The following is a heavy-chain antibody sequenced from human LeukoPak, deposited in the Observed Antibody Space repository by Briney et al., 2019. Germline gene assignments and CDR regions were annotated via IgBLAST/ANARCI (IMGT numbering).Heavy chain of an antibody. CDR3: ARASHKVIWFRAYYFDY. CDR2: MNPNSGNT. V-gene: IGHV1-8*01. CDR1: GYTFTSYD. Sequence: ASVKVSCKASGYTFTSYDINWVRQATGQGLEWMGWMNPNSGNTGYAQKFQGRVTMTRNTSISTAYMELSSLRSDDTAVYYCARASHKVIWFRAYYFDYWGQGTLVTVSS. J-gene: IGHJ4*02. D-gene: IGHD3-10*01.